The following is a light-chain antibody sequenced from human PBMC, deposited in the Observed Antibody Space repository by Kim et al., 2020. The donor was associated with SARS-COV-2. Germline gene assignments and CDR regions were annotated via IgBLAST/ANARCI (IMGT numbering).Light chain of an antibody. CDR3: QQSYSMPLT. Sequence: ASAGDRVTITCRSSQSITTYLNWYQQKPGKPPKVLIYAASRLQSGVPSRCSGSGSGTDFTLTISSLQPEDFATYYCQQSYSMPLTFGGGTKVDIK. CDR1: QSITTY. J-gene: IGKJ4*01. V-gene: IGKV1-39*01. CDR2: AAS.